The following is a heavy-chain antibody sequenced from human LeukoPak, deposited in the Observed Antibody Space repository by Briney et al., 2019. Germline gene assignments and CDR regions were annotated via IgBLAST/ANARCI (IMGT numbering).Heavy chain of an antibody. V-gene: IGHV3-74*01. CDR2: IKTDGSRT. J-gene: IGHJ4*02. CDR3: ARVRGTSYYYDSSGYSAY. CDR1: GFTFSSYW. D-gene: IGHD3-22*01. Sequence: PGGSLRLSCAASGFTFSSYWMHWVRQAPGKGLVWVSRIKTDGSRTNYADSVKGRFTIFRDNAKNTLYLQMNSLRAEDTAVYYCARVRGTSYYYDSSGYSAYWGQGTLVTVSS.